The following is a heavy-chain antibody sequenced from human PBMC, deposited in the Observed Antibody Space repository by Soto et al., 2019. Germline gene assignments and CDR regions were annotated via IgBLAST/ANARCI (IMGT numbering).Heavy chain of an antibody. CDR3: ASHEYSSSELDSSGQT. J-gene: IGHJ4*02. Sequence: QVQLVQSGAEVKKPGSSVKVSCKASGGTFSSYAISWVRQAPGQGLEWMGGVIPIFGTANYAQKFQGRVTITADKSTSTAYMGLSSLRSEDTAVYYCASHEYSSSELDSSGQTWGQGTLVTVSS. D-gene: IGHD6-6*01. V-gene: IGHV1-69*06. CDR1: GGTFSSYA. CDR2: VIPIFGTA.